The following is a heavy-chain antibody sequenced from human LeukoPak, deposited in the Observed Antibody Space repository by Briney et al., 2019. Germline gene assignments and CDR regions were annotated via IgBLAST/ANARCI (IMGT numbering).Heavy chain of an antibody. V-gene: IGHV5-10-1*01. CDR3: ASHGYSSSWSFDY. D-gene: IGHD6-13*01. J-gene: IGHJ4*02. CDR2: IDPSDSYT. CDR1: GYSFTSYW. Sequence: GESLRISCKGSGYSFTSYWISWVRQMPGKGLEWMGRIDPSDSYTNYSPSFQGHATISADKSISTAYLQWSSLKASDTAMYYCASHGYSSSWSFDYWGQGTLVTVSS.